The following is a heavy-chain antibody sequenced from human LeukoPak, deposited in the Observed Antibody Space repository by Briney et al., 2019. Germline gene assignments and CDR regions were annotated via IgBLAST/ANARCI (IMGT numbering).Heavy chain of an antibody. J-gene: IGHJ6*03. V-gene: IGHV1-3*01. D-gene: IGHD3-10*01. Sequence: ASVKVSCKASGYTFTSYAMHWVRQAPGQRLEWMGWINAGNGNTKYSQKFQGRVTITRDTSASTAYMELSSLRSEDTAVYYCAKDGDYGSGSPYYMDVWGKGTTVTVSS. CDR3: AKDGDYGSGSPYYMDV. CDR1: GYTFTSYA. CDR2: INAGNGNT.